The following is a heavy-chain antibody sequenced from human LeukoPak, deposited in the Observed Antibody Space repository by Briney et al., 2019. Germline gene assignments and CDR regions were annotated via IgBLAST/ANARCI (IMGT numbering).Heavy chain of an antibody. J-gene: IGHJ4*02. CDR2: INPSGGTT. CDR3: ARGPSRGAYYFDY. D-gene: IGHD2-2*01. V-gene: IGHV1-46*01. Sequence: ASVNISCTASGYTFSSYYIHWVRQAPGQGLEWMGIINPSGGTTTYAQKFQGRVTMTRDTSTGTVYMELYSLRSEDTAVYYCARGPSRGAYYFDYWAQGTLVTVSS. CDR1: GYTFSSYY.